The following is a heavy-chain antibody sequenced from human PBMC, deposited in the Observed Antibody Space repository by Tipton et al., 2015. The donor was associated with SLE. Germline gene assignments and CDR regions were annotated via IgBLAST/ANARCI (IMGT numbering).Heavy chain of an antibody. CDR3: ARLASGYHWD. D-gene: IGHD5-12*01. Sequence: TLSLTCNVSGGSIRNNYWSWIRQPPGKGLEWIGYIYSSGTTNYNPSLNSRINISLDTSKNQFSLKLRSVTAADTAVYYCARLASGYHWDWGQGTLVTVSS. V-gene: IGHV4-59*12. CDR1: GGSIRNNY. J-gene: IGHJ4*02. CDR2: IYSSGTT.